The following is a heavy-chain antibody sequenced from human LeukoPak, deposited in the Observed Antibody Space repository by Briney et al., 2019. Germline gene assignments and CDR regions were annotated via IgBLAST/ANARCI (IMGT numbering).Heavy chain of an antibody. Sequence: SETLSLTCAVYGGSFSGYYWSWIRQPPGKGLEWIGEINHSGSTNYNPSLKSRATISVDTSKNQFSLKLSSVTAADTAVYYCARHRYELVVVPTYYYYMDVWGKGTTVTVSS. CDR3: ARHRYELVVVPTYYYYMDV. V-gene: IGHV4-34*01. D-gene: IGHD3-22*01. J-gene: IGHJ6*03. CDR1: GGSFSGYY. CDR2: INHSGST.